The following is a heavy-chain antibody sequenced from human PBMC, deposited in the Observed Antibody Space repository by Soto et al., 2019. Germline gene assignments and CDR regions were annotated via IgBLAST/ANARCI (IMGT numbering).Heavy chain of an antibody. D-gene: IGHD6-13*01. J-gene: IGHJ3*02. CDR3: ARRRPQTLAAAGTRYAFDI. Sequence: SETLSLTCAVYGGSFSGYYWSWIRQHPGKGLEWIGYIYYSGSTYYNPSLKSRVTISVDTSKNQFSLKLSSVTAADTAVYYCARRRPQTLAAAGTRYAFDIWGQGTMVTVSS. CDR1: GGSFSGYY. CDR2: IYYSGST. V-gene: IGHV4-31*11.